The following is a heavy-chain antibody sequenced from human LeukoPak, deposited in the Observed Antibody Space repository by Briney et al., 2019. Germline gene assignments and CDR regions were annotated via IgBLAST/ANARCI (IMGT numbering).Heavy chain of an antibody. CDR2: IRYDGSNK. J-gene: IGHJ5*02. CDR1: RFTFSSYG. V-gene: IGHV3-30*02. D-gene: IGHD3-16*01. CDR3: AKDWGGGSNWFDP. Sequence: PGGSLRLSCVAPRFTFSSYGLHWVRQAPGKGLEWVAFIRYDGSNKYYADSVKGRFTISRDNSKNTLYLQMNSLRAEDTAVYYCAKDWGGGSNWFDPWGQGTLVTVSS.